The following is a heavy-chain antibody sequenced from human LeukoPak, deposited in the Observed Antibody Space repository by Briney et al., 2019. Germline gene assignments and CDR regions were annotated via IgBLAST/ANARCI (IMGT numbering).Heavy chain of an antibody. CDR1: GFTFSSYE. D-gene: IGHD1-26*01. V-gene: IGHV3-48*03. CDR3: ARGTTEWELPPMADNDAFDI. CDR2: ISGSGRNI. J-gene: IGHJ3*02. Sequence: PGGSLRLSCAASGFTFSSYEMNWVRQAPGKGLEWVSYISGSGRNIYYADSVKGRFTISRDNAKNSLYLQMNSLRAEDTAVYYCARGTTEWELPPMADNDAFDIWGQGTMVTVSS.